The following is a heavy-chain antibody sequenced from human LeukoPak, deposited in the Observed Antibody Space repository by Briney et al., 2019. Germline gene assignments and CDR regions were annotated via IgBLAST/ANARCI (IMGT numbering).Heavy chain of an antibody. J-gene: IGHJ3*02. V-gene: IGHV1-69*02. CDR3: ARFIDSSGYYSRVPDAFDI. Sequence: SVNVSCTASGGTFSSYTISWARQAPGHGLEWMGRIIPILGIANYAQKFQGRVTITADKSTSTAYMELSSLRSEDTAVYYCARFIDSSGYYSRVPDAFDIWGQGTMVTVSS. CDR1: GGTFSSYT. CDR2: IIPILGIA. D-gene: IGHD3-22*01.